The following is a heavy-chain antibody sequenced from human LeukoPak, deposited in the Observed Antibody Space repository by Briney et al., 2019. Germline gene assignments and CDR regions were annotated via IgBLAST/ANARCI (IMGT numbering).Heavy chain of an antibody. V-gene: IGHV3-48*01. CDR3: ARGGDFY. CDR1: GFTFTTYS. D-gene: IGHD3-3*01. Sequence: PGGSLRLSCAAAGFTFTTYSMNWLRQAPGEGLEWVSYISPSSSTIYYADSVKGRFTISRDNAKNSLYLQMNSLRADDTAVYYCARGGDFYWGQGTLVTVSS. CDR2: ISPSSSTI. J-gene: IGHJ4*02.